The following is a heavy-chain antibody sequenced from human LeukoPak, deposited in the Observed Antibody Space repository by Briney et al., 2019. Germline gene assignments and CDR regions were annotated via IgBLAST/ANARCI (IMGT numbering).Heavy chain of an antibody. V-gene: IGHV1-2*06. D-gene: IGHD3-3*01. CDR3: ARDPERITIFGVPATSGDY. J-gene: IGHJ4*02. CDR2: INPNSGDT. CDR1: GYTFTGYH. Sequence: GASVKVSCKASGYTFTGYHMHWVRQAPGQGLEWMGRINPNSGDTNYAQKFQGRVTMTRDTSISTAYMELSRLRSDDTAVYYCARDPERITIFGVPATSGDYWGQGTLVTVSS.